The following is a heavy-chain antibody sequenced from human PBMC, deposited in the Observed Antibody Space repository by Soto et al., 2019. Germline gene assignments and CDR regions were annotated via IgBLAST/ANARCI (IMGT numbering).Heavy chain of an antibody. Sequence: GESLKISCAASGFTFSSYAMSWVRQAPGKGLEWVSGISDSGGSTYYADSVKGRFTISRDNSKNTLYLQMNSLRAEDTAVYYCAKGTYYYASAPYYFDYWGQGTLVTVSS. CDR1: GFTFSSYA. J-gene: IGHJ4*02. CDR2: ISDSGGST. V-gene: IGHV3-23*01. D-gene: IGHD3-10*01. CDR3: AKGTYYYASAPYYFDY.